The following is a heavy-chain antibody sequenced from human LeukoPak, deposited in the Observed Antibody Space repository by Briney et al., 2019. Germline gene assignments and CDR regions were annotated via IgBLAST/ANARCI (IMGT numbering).Heavy chain of an antibody. CDR1: GGSLSGHD. J-gene: IGHJ3*02. CDR3: ARLSNVGVQLAYDAFDI. CDR2: TTYGGST. D-gene: IGHD6-13*01. Sequence: PSETLSLTCAVYGGSLSGHDWIWFRQTPGKGLAWIGETTYGGSTNCSPSLQSRVTRSLDTSKYHFSLRLRSVTAADTAVYYCARLSNVGVQLAYDAFDIWGQGTMVTVSS. V-gene: IGHV4-34*01.